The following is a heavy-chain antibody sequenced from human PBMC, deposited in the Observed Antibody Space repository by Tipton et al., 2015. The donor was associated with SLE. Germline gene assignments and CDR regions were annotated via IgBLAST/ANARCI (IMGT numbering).Heavy chain of an antibody. V-gene: IGHV4-59*01. D-gene: IGHD6-19*01. J-gene: IGHJ6*03. CDR3: ARGTAVAGPRGYYYYYMDV. Sequence: TLSLTCTVSGGSISSYYWSWIRQPPGKGLEWIGYIYYSGSTNYNPSLKSRVTISVDTSKNQFSLKLSSVTAADTAVYYCARGTAVAGPRGYYYYYMDVWGKGTTVTASS. CDR1: GGSISSYY. CDR2: IYYSGST.